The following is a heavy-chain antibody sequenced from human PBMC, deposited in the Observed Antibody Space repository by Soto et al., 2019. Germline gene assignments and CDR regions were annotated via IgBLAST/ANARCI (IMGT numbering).Heavy chain of an antibody. CDR1: GVTFSSET. CDR2: ISPLFGTA. CDR3: ATELGENPASPFDA. V-gene: IGHV1-69*01. Sequence: QVQLVQSGADVKKPGSSVKVSCQASGVTFSSETLGWVRQAPGQGLDWVGGISPLFGTASYAQKFQGRVTITADESTSTVYMELSSLRSDDTAVYFCATELGENPASPFDAGGQGTLVTVSS. J-gene: IGHJ4*02. D-gene: IGHD3-10*01.